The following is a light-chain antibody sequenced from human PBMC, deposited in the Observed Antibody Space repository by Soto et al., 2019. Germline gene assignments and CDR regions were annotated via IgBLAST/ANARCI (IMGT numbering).Light chain of an antibody. CDR2: ADN. J-gene: IGLJ2*01. V-gene: IGLV1-40*01. Sequence: QSVLTQTPSVSGAPGQKITMSCTGSSSNIGAGYDVHWYQQVPGAAPRLLIYADNNRPSGVPDRFSASKSGTSASLAITGLQGEDEANYYCQSYDTSLSGVIFGAGTNVTVL. CDR3: QSYDTSLSGVI. CDR1: SSNIGAGYD.